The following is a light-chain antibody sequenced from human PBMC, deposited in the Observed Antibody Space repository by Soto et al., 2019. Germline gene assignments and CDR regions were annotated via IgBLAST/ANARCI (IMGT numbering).Light chain of an antibody. Sequence: EIVLTQSPATLSLSPGGRATLSFRASQSISSDLAWYQQKPGQAPRLLIYDASHRATAIPARFTGSGSGTGFTLTISSLEPEDFAVYYCQQRSTWPLTFGGGTKVEIK. J-gene: IGKJ4*01. V-gene: IGKV3-11*01. CDR2: DAS. CDR3: QQRSTWPLT. CDR1: QSISSD.